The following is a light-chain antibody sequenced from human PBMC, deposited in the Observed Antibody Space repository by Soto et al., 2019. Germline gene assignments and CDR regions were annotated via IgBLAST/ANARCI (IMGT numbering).Light chain of an antibody. V-gene: IGKV4-1*01. J-gene: IGKJ1*01. CDR3: EQYYITWT. CDR1: QSVLYSSNNKNY. CDR2: WAS. Sequence: DIVMTQSPDSLAVSLGERANINCKSSQSVLYSSNNKNYLAWYQQKPGQPPKLLIYWASTRESGVPRRFSGSGSGTDFTLTISSLQAEDVVVYYCEQYYITWTFGQGTKVDIK.